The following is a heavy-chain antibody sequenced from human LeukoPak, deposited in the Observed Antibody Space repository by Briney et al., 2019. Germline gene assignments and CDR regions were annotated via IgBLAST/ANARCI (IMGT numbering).Heavy chain of an antibody. CDR1: GASIISTNW. Sequence: PSGTLSLTCAVSGASIISTNWWTWVRQPPGRGLEWVGEIYHSGSTNYNPSLKSRVTISVDKSNNQFSLRLSSVTAADTAVYYCARAFCCYRGSTGLRFDPWGQGTLVTVSS. D-gene: IGHD2-2*02. CDR2: IYHSGST. V-gene: IGHV4-4*02. J-gene: IGHJ5*02. CDR3: ARAFCCYRGSTGLRFDP.